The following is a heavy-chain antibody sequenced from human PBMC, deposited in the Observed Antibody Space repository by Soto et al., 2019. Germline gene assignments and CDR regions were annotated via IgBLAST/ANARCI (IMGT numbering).Heavy chain of an antibody. V-gene: IGHV3-23*01. J-gene: IGHJ4*02. Sequence: PGGSLRLSCAASGFTFSSYAMSWVRQAPGKGLEWVSAISGSGGSTYYADSVKGRFTISRDNSKNTLYLQMNSLRAEDTAVYYCAKPILSYGGNSDASYFYYWGQGTLVTVSS. CDR2: ISGSGGST. CDR1: GFTFSSYA. CDR3: AKPILSYGGNSDASYFYY. D-gene: IGHD2-8*01.